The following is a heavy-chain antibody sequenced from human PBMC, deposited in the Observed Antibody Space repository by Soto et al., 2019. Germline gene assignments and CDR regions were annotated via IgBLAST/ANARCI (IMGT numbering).Heavy chain of an antibody. CDR1: GFTFSVYS. CDR2: STSDTKTI. V-gene: IGHV3-48*02. CDR3: ARSVEGHFDY. J-gene: IGHJ4*02. D-gene: IGHD6-19*01. Sequence: EVQLVESGGDLVQRGGSLRLSCVASGFTFSVYSINWFRQAPGNGLEWFSYSTSDTKTIKYADSVKGRFTISRDNAKNSVYLQMNSLRDEDTAVYYCARSVEGHFDYWGQGTVVTVSS.